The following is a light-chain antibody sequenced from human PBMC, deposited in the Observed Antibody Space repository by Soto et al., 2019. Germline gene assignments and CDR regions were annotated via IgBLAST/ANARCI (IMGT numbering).Light chain of an antibody. V-gene: IGKV4-1*01. J-gene: IGKJ4*01. Sequence: DIVMTQSPESLAVSLGERATIKFKSIQSVLFTSNNKNYLAWFQQKPRQPPKLLVSWASTRESGVPDRFSGSGSGTDFTLTISSLQAEDVAVYYCQQSSSPPLTFAGGTKVDIK. CDR1: QSVLFTSNNKNY. CDR3: QQSSSPPLT. CDR2: WAS.